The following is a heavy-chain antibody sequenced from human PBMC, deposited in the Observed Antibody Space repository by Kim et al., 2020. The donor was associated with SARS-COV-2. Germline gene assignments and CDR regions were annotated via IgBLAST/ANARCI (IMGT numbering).Heavy chain of an antibody. J-gene: IGHJ5*02. D-gene: IGHD2-2*01. Sequence: DSVKGRFTISRDNSKNTLYLQMNSLRAEDTAVYYCAKEGSSTSCLNWFDPWGQGTLVTVSS. CDR3: AKEGSSTSCLNWFDP. V-gene: IGHV3-23*01.